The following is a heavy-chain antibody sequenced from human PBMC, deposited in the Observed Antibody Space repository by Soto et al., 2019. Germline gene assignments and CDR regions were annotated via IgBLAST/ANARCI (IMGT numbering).Heavy chain of an antibody. CDR1: GFLFSNYA. D-gene: IGHD3-22*01. J-gene: IGHJ4*02. CDR3: GRYFYDSDGYYSVRY. CDR2: VRASGGNT. V-gene: IGHV3-23*01. Sequence: EVQLLESGGGLVQPGGSLRLSCAASGFLFSNYAMTWVRRAPGKGLEWVSGVRASGGNTYYADSVKGRFTISRDNSKNTLYLQMNSLRAEDTAVYYCGRYFYDSDGYYSVRYWGQGTLVTVSS.